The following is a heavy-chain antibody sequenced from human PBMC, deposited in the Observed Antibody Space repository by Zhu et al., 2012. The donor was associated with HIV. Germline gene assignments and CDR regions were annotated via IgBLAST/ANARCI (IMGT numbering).Heavy chain of an antibody. CDR3: ARDRESSGWYRVGWFDP. CDR2: IYHSGST. J-gene: IGHJ5*02. V-gene: IGHV4-38-2*02. Sequence: QVQLQESGPGLVKPSETLSLTCAVSGYSISSGYYWGWIRQPPGKGLEWIGSIYHSGSTYYNPSLKSRVTISVDTSKNQSSLKLSSVTAADTAVYYCARDRESSGWYRVGWFDPWGQGTLVTVSS. CDR1: GYSISSGYY. D-gene: IGHD6-19*01.